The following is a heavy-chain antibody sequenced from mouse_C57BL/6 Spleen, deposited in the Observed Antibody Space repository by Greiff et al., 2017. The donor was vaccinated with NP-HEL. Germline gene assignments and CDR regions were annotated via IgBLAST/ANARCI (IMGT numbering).Heavy chain of an antibody. CDR3: ARETTVVAKGYFDV. V-gene: IGHV1-64*01. CDR1: GYTFPSYW. Sequence: VQLQQPGAELVKPGASVKLSCKASGYTFPSYWMHWVQQRPGQGLEWIGMIHPNSGITNYNEKFKSKATLTVDKSSSTAYMQLSSLTSEDSAVYYCARETTVVAKGYFDVWGTGTTVTVSS. J-gene: IGHJ1*03. D-gene: IGHD1-1*01. CDR2: IHPNSGIT.